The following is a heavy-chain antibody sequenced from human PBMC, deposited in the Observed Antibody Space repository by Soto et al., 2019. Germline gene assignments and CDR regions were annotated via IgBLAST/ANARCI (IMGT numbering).Heavy chain of an antibody. CDR1: GYTMNTYG. CDR2: IKPNNGNT. CDR3: ARGAYGEVSFDY. V-gene: IGHV1-18*01. J-gene: IGHJ4*02. Sequence: QVQLVQSGDEVKKPGASVKVTCKASGYTMNTYGITWVRQAPGQGLEWMGWIKPNNGNTEYAQKVQGRVTMPTDTSTTTAFTELRSLRSDGTAVYYCARGAYGEVSFDYWGQGTLVAVSS. D-gene: IGHD3-16*02.